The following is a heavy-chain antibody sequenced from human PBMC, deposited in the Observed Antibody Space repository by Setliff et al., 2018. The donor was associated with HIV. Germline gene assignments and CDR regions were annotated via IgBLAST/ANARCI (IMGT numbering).Heavy chain of an antibody. V-gene: IGHV4-38-2*01. J-gene: IGHJ1*01. Sequence: SETLSLTCAVSGYSISSGYYWGWIRQPPGKGLEWVGSIYHSGTTYYNPSLKSRVTTSVDTSKNQFSLRLRSVTAADTAVFYCARGGYSYGFGRHRAYFQYWGQGTQVTVSS. CDR3: ARGGYSYGFGRHRAYFQY. CDR1: GYSISSGYY. D-gene: IGHD5-18*01. CDR2: IYHSGTT.